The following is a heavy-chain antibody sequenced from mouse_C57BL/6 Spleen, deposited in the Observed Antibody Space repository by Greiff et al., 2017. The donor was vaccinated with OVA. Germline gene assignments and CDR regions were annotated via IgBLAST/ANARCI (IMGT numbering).Heavy chain of an antibody. V-gene: IGHV1-61*01. J-gene: IGHJ4*01. CDR3: ARNYYSNAMDY. CDR2: IYPSDSET. CDR1: GYTFTSYW. Sequence: QVQLQQPGAELVRPGSSVKLSCKASGYTFTSYWMAWVKQRPGQGLEWIGNIYPSDSETHYNQKFKDKATLTVDKSSSTAYMQLSSLTSEDSAVYYCARNYYSNAMDYWGQGTSVTVSS. D-gene: IGHD2-5*01.